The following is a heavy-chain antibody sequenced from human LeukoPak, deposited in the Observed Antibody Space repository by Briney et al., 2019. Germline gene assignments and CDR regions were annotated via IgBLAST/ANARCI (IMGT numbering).Heavy chain of an antibody. Sequence: ASVKVSRKASGFPFTNYGIAWVRQAPGQGLEWMGWISGHQGNTKYAQNFQGRVTMTTDTSTSTAYMELRSLRSDDTAVYYCARDRDSSSWYLYYYYGMDVWGQGTTVTVSS. CDR1: GFPFTNYG. CDR3: ARDRDSSSWYLYYYYGMDV. V-gene: IGHV1-18*01. J-gene: IGHJ6*02. D-gene: IGHD6-13*01. CDR2: ISGHQGNT.